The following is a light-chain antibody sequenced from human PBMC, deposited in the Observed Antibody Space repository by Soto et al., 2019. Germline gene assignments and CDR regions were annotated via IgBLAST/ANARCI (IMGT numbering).Light chain of an antibody. Sequence: EIVLTQSPATLSSFPGDRVTLSCRASQYINTRLAWYQHRPGQAPRLLIYQTSLRAAGIPARFSASGSGTDFTLTISDVQPEDFPLYYCHQRQSWPRTFGQGTKVDIK. CDR1: QYINTR. CDR2: QTS. V-gene: IGKV3-11*01. J-gene: IGKJ1*01. CDR3: HQRQSWPRT.